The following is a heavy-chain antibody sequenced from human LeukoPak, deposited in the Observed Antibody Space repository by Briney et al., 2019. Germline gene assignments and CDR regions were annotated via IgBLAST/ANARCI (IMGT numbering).Heavy chain of an antibody. Sequence: SETLSLTCTVSGGSISGYYWTWIRQPPGKGLEWVGYVHYSGSTNYNPSLKSRVTISVDTSKNQFSLKLSSVTAADTAVYYCARSYSSSWYRLWYWGQGTLVTVSS. CDR1: GGSISGYY. D-gene: IGHD6-13*01. V-gene: IGHV4-59*12. CDR3: ARSYSSSWYRLWY. J-gene: IGHJ4*02. CDR2: VHYSGST.